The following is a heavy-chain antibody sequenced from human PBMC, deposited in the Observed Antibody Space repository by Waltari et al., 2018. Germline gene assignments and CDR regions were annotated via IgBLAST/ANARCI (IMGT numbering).Heavy chain of an antibody. CDR2: INHSGST. CDR1: GGSFSGYY. D-gene: IGHD3-10*01. V-gene: IGHV4-34*01. Sequence: QVQLQQWGAGLLKPSETLSLTCAVYGGSFSGYYWSWIRQPPGKGLEWIGEINHSGSTNYNPSLKSRVTISVDTSKNQFSLKLSSVTAADTAVYYCARGLRGSGSYCRFDPWGQGTLVTVSS. J-gene: IGHJ5*02. CDR3: ARGLRGSGSYCRFDP.